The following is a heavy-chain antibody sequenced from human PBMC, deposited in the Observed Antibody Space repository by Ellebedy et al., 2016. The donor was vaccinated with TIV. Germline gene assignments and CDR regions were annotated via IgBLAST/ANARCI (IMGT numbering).Heavy chain of an antibody. CDR1: GYTFTAYY. V-gene: IGHV1-2*04. D-gene: IGHD3-10*01. CDR3: ARAYYASGSYPAFDI. CDR2: INPNSGGT. J-gene: IGHJ3*02. Sequence: AASVKVSCKASGYTFTAYYMHWVRQAPGQGLEWMGWINPNSGGTNYAQKFQGWVTMTRDTSISTAYMELSRLRSDDTAVFYCARAYYASGSYPAFDIWGQGTMVTVSS.